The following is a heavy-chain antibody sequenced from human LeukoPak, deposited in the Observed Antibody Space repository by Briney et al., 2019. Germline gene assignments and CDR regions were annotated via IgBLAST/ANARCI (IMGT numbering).Heavy chain of an antibody. Sequence: GASVKVSCKASGHTFTCYGLSWGRQAPGQGLEWMGWISSYNGKTNYAQKFQGRLSMTTDTSASTAYMELRSLTSDDSAVYYCARDITVVSLASIGFDYWSQGTVVTVSS. V-gene: IGHV1-18*01. CDR3: ARDITVVSLASIGFDY. CDR2: ISSYNGKT. D-gene: IGHD3-16*01. J-gene: IGHJ4*02. CDR1: GHTFTCYG.